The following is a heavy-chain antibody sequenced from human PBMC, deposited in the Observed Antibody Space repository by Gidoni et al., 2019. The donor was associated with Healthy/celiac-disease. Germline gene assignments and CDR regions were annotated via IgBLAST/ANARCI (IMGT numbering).Heavy chain of an antibody. CDR2: IDYSGST. V-gene: IGHV4-59*02. J-gene: IGHJ6*03. Sequence: QVQLQEPGPGRVKPSGTVSLSCTVPGGSVTIYYWSWIRQPPGKGLEWIGYIDYSGSTNDNPSLKSRVTISVDTSKNQFSLKLSSVTAADTAVYYCARGGVVVAASLPYYMDVWGKGTTVTVSS. CDR3: ARGGVVVAASLPYYMDV. CDR1: GGSVTIYY. D-gene: IGHD2-15*01.